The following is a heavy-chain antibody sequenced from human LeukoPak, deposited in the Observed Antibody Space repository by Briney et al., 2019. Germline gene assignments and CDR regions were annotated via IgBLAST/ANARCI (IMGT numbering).Heavy chain of an antibody. CDR2: IKQDGSEK. CDR1: GFTFSSHW. J-gene: IGHJ3*02. V-gene: IGHV3-7*01. Sequence: GGSLRLSCAASGFTFSSHWMSWVRQAPGKGLEWVANIKQDGSEKYYVDSVKGRFTISRDNAKNSLYLQMNSLRAEDTAVYYCAREGKAFDAFDIWGQGTMVTVSS. CDR3: AREGKAFDAFDI.